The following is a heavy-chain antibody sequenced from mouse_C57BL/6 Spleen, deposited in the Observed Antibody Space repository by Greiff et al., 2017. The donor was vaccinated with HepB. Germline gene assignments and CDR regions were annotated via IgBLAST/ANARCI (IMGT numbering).Heavy chain of an antibody. CDR3: ARSGANIVTHYYAMDY. D-gene: IGHD2-5*01. J-gene: IGHJ4*01. V-gene: IGHV1-80*01. Sequence: VQLQQSGAELVKPGASVKISCKASGYAFSSYWMNWVKQRPGKGLEWIGQIYPGDGDTNYNGKFKGKATLTADKSSSTAYMQLSSLTSEDSAVYFCARSGANIVTHYYAMDYWGQGTSVTVYS. CDR2: IYPGDGDT. CDR1: GYAFSSYW.